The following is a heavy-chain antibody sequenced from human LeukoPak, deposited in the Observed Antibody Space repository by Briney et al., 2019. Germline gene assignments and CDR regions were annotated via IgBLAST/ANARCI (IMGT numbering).Heavy chain of an antibody. Sequence: GGSLRLSCTASGFTFSNYAMSWVRQAPGEGLEWVSTISGSDGSTYYADSVKGRFTISRDNSKDTLYLQMNSLRVEDTAIYYCAKGRGYCTGGSCYSDYWGQGTLVTVSS. CDR2: ISGSDGST. J-gene: IGHJ4*02. V-gene: IGHV3-23*01. D-gene: IGHD2-15*01. CDR1: GFTFSNYA. CDR3: AKGRGYCTGGSCYSDY.